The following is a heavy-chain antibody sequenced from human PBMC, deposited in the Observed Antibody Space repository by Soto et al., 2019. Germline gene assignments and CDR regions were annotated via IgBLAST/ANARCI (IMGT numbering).Heavy chain of an antibody. J-gene: IGHJ4*02. Sequence: AETLSLTCAVSGGSISSSNWWSWVRQPPGKGLEWIGEIYHSGSTNYNPSLKSRVTISVDKSKNQFSLKLSSVTAADTAVYYCARDPGDDYGDYFDYWSQGTLVTVSS. CDR1: GGSISSSNW. D-gene: IGHD4-17*01. CDR3: ARDPGDDYGDYFDY. CDR2: IYHSGST. V-gene: IGHV4-4*02.